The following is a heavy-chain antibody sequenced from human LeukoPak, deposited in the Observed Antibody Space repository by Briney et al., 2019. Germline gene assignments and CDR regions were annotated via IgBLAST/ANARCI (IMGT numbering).Heavy chain of an antibody. V-gene: IGHV4-39*07. Sequence: SETLSLTCTVSGGSISSSSYYWGWIRQPPGKGLEWIGSIYYSGSTYYNPSLKSRVTISVDTSKNQFSLKLSSVTAADTAVYYCARNTYSSGWYGFDYWGQGTLVTVSS. J-gene: IGHJ4*02. CDR2: IYYSGST. D-gene: IGHD6-19*01. CDR3: ARNTYSSGWYGFDY. CDR1: GGSISSSSYY.